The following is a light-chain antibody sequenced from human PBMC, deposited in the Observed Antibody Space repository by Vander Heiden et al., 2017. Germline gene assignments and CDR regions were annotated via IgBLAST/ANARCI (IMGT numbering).Light chain of an antibody. CDR1: QSISSY. CDR3: QQSDSTPPAT. J-gene: IGKJ5*01. CDR2: AAS. V-gene: IGKV1-39*01. Sequence: DIQMTQSPSSLSASVGDRVTITCRASQSISSYLNWYQQKPGKAPKLLIYAASSLQSGVPSRFSGSGYGTDFTLTISSRQPEDFAPYYCQQSDSTPPATFGPGTRLEIK.